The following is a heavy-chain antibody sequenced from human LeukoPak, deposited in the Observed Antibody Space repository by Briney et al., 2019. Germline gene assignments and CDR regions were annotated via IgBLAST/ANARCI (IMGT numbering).Heavy chain of an antibody. D-gene: IGHD5-12*01. J-gene: IGHJ4*02. CDR2: IYYSGST. V-gene: IGHV4-59*12. CDR3: ARDGSGYDRFDY. CDR1: GGSITSYF. Sequence: SETLSLTCTVSGGSITSYFWSWVRQPPGKGLEWIGYIYYSGSTYYNPSLKSRVTISVDTSKNQFSLNLNSVTAADTAVYYCARDGSGYDRFDYWGQGTLVTVSS.